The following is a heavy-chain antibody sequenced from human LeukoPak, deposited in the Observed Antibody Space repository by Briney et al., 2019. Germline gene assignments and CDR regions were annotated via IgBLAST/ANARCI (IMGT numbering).Heavy chain of an antibody. CDR3: ATKQWLAPPPDS. Sequence: GGSLRLSCAASGFTFSKYWMLWVRQAPGKGLESVSRINTDWTVTTYADSVKGRCTFSRDNADNTMFLQMNSVRDEATAVYYCATKQWLAPPPDSWGQGTPVTVSS. CDR1: GFTFSKYW. D-gene: IGHD6-19*01. V-gene: IGHV3-74*01. CDR2: INTDWTVT. J-gene: IGHJ4*02.